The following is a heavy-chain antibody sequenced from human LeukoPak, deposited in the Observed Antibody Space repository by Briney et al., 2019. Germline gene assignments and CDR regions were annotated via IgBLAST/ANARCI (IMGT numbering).Heavy chain of an antibody. D-gene: IGHD6-19*01. V-gene: IGHV3-15*01. J-gene: IGHJ4*02. CDR3: TTGRRGAVFDY. CDR2: LKSKTDGGTT. CDR1: GFTFSNAW. Sequence: PGGSLRLSCAASGFTFSNAWMNWVRQAPGKGLEWVGRLKSKTDGGTTEYTAPAKDRFTISRDESKNLLYLQMNSLKTEDTAVYYCTTGRRGAVFDYWGQGTLVTVSS.